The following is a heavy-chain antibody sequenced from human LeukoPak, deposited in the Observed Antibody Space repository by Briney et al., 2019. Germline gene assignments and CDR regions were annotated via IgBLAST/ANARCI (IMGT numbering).Heavy chain of an antibody. CDR3: ARQGGFASSAGV. J-gene: IGHJ6*04. CDR2: VYYSGST. CDR1: GGSITSYY. Sequence: ASETLSLTCTVSGGSITSYYWSWIRQPPGKGLEWIGYVYYSGSTNYNPSLKSRVTISVDTSKNQFSLKLSSVTAADTAVYFCARQGGFASSAGVWGKGTTVTVPS. D-gene: IGHD2-2*01. V-gene: IGHV4-59*08.